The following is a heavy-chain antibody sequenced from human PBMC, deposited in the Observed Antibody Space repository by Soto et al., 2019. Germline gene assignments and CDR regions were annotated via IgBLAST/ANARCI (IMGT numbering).Heavy chain of an antibody. Sequence: EVQLVESGGGLVQPGGSLRLSCAASGFSFNNYWMFWVRQPPGKGLVWVSHINSDGSTRTYADSVKGRFTISRDNAKNTLNLQMNSLGAEDTALYYCVWVRRDGYNYWGQGTLVTVSS. CDR2: INSDGSTR. D-gene: IGHD5-12*01. V-gene: IGHV3-74*02. J-gene: IGHJ1*01. CDR1: GFSFNNYW. CDR3: VWVRRDGYNY.